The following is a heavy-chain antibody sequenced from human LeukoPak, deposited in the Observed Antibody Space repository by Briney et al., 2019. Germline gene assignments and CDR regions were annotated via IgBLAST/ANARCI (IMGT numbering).Heavy chain of an antibody. CDR3: ARDKDGSGYLPANDY. Sequence: GGPLRLSGGASGFAFTSYSMNWFRKSPGKALNGFGSISIITSYIYYAHSVKGRFTISRDNASNSLSLHMDSLRAEDTTVYYCARDKDGSGYLPANDYWGHGTLVTVSS. CDR2: ISIITSYI. V-gene: IGHV3-21*01. CDR1: GFAFTSYS. J-gene: IGHJ4*01. D-gene: IGHD3-22*01.